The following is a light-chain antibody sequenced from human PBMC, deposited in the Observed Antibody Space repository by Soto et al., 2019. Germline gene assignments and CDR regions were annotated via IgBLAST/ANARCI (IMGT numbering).Light chain of an antibody. J-gene: IGKJ2*01. CDR3: RQSIQLPYT. CDR2: EVS. Sequence: DIVMTQTPLSLSVPPGQPASISCKSSQRLLHSDGKTSLFGYLQKPGQPPQLLIYEVSNRFSGVPDRCSGSGSGTDFTRKISRVAAEDVGAYDCRQSIQLPYTLGQGTKLEIK. V-gene: IGKV2D-29*01. CDR1: QRLLHSDGKTS.